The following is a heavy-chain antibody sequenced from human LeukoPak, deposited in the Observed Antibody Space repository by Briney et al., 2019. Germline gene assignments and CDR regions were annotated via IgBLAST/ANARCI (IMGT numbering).Heavy chain of an antibody. D-gene: IGHD2-2*01. J-gene: IGHJ5*02. Sequence: EASVTVSCKASGGTFSSYAISWVRQAPGQGLEWMGRIIPILGIANYAQKFQGRVTITADKSTSTAYMELSSLRSEDTAVYYCARDNTDCSSTSCQPNWFDPWGQGTLVTVSS. CDR1: GGTFSSYA. CDR3: ARDNTDCSSTSCQPNWFDP. CDR2: IIPILGIA. V-gene: IGHV1-69*04.